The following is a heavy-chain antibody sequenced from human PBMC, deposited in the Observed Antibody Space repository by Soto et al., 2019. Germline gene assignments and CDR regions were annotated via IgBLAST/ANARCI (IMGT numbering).Heavy chain of an antibody. D-gene: IGHD1-26*01. CDR3: ARLPPIARGTSFPDY. J-gene: IGHJ4*02. Sequence: PSETLSLTCTVSPGSLSSDYWSWIRQPPGKGLEWIGYIYYSGSTNYNPSLKSRVTISVDTSKNQFSLKLSSVTAADTAVYYCARLPPIARGTSFPDYWGQGTLVTVSS. CDR1: PGSLSSDY. CDR2: IYYSGST. V-gene: IGHV4-59*08.